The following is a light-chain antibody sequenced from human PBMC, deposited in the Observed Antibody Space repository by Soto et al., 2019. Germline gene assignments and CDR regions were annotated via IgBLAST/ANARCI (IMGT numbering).Light chain of an antibody. Sequence: QSALTQPPSASGSPGQSVTISCTGTSSYVGGYNYVSWYQQHPGKVPKLMIYEVTRRPSGVPDRFSGSKSGNTASLTVSGLQAEDEADYYCSSYAGSNYYVVFGGGTKVTVL. CDR2: EVT. CDR1: SSYVGGYNY. CDR3: SSYAGSNYYVV. J-gene: IGLJ2*01. V-gene: IGLV2-8*01.